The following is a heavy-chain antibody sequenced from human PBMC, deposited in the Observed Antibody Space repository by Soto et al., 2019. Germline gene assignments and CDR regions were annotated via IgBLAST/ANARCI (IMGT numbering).Heavy chain of an antibody. Sequence: EVQLVESGGGLVQPGGSLRLSCAASGFTVSSKYMSWVRQAPGKGLEWVSLIQSGGPTYYADFVKGRFTISRDTSDNTVHLHVDRLGADDTAVYYCASDEGLCDGGRGYGVSVEVWGKGNKVNVSS. V-gene: IGHV3-66*01. CDR2: IQSGGPT. D-gene: IGHD2-15*01. J-gene: IGHJ6*01. CDR3: ASDEGLCDGGRGYGVSVEV. CDR1: GFTVSSKY.